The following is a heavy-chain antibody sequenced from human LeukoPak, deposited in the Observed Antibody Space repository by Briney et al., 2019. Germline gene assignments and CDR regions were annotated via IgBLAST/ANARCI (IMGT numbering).Heavy chain of an antibody. V-gene: IGHV4-59*01. Sequence: PSETLSLTCTVSGGSISSYYWSWIRQPPGKGLEWIGYIYYSGSTNYNPSLKSRVTISVDTSKNQFSLKLSSVTAADTAVYYCARAGSPSLLNAFDIWGQGTMVTVSS. CDR1: GGSISSYY. J-gene: IGHJ3*02. CDR2: IYYSGST. D-gene: IGHD2-15*01. CDR3: ARAGSPSLLNAFDI.